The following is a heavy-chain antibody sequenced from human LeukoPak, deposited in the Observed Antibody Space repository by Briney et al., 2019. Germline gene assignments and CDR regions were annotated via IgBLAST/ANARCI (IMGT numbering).Heavy chain of an antibody. CDR3: AREGEYQLLSDYYYYGMDV. V-gene: IGHV4-34*01. CDR2: SNHSGST. Sequence: SETLSLTCAVYGGSFSGYYWSWIRQPPGKGLEWIGESNHSGSTNYNPSLKSRVTISVDTSKNQFSLKLSSVTAADTAVYYCAREGEYQLLSDYYYYGMDVWGQGTTVTVSS. D-gene: IGHD2-2*01. CDR1: GGSFSGYY. J-gene: IGHJ6*02.